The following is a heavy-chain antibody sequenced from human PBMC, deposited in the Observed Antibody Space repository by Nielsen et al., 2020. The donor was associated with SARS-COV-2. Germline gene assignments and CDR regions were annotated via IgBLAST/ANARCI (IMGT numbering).Heavy chain of an antibody. CDR3: ARGAPYDFWSGTQNYFDY. J-gene: IGHJ4*02. D-gene: IGHD3-3*01. CDR2: ISSCRSSI. Sequence: WIRQPPGKGLEWVSSISSCRSSIYYVDSLKGRFTISRDNAKNTLYLQMNSLRAEDTAVYYCARGAPYDFWSGTQNYFDYWGQGTLVTVSS. V-gene: IGHV3-21*01.